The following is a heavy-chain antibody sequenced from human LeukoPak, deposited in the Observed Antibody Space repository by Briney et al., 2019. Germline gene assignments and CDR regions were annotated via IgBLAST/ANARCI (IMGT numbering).Heavy chain of an antibody. CDR2: ISSSSSSI. J-gene: IGHJ4*02. V-gene: IGHV3-21*01. D-gene: IGHD4-17*01. CDR3: ARDDYGDARN. Sequence: PGGSLRLFCAASGFTFSSDSMNWVRQAPGKGLESVSSISSSSSSIYYAYSVPGRFTISRYNSKNSLYLQMNSLRVDDTAVYYCARDDYGDARNWGQGTLVTVSS. CDR1: GFTFSSDS.